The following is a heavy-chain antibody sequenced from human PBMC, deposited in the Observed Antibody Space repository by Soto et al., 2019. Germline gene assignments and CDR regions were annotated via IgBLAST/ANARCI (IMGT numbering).Heavy chain of an antibody. CDR1: GFTFSSYG. D-gene: IGHD2-21*02. CDR3: AKDLDGGNSLGDY. CDR2: ISYDGSNK. V-gene: IGHV3-30*18. Sequence: QVQLVESGGGVVQPGRSLRLSCAASGFTFSSYGMHWVRQAPGKGLEWVAVISYDGSNKYYADSVKGRFTISRDNSKNTMYVQMNSLRAEDTAVYYGAKDLDGGNSLGDYWGQGTLVTVSS. J-gene: IGHJ4*02.